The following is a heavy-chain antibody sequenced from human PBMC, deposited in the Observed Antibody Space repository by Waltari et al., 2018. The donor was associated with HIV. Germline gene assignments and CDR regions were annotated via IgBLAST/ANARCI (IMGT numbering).Heavy chain of an antibody. D-gene: IGHD2-2*01. CDR3: ARDRGYQTFDY. V-gene: IGHV3-7*01. CDR1: GVTFRSYW. J-gene: IGHJ4*02. CDR2: INQDGSET. Sequence: EVKLVESGGGLVQPGGYLRRYCTGSGVTFRSYWMTWVRQAPGKGLERVANINQDGSETYYLDSVKGRFTISRDNAKNSLSLQMSRLRGEDTAVFYCARDRGYQTFDYWGQGTLVTVSS.